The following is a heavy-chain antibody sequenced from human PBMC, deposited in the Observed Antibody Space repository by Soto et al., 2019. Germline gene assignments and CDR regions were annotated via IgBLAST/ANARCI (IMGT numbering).Heavy chain of an antibody. CDR1: SFPTNSGHYF. CDR3: AGVKATLYRHYDFGY. D-gene: IGHD3-3*01. CDR2: IFYTGST. J-gene: IGHJ4*02. V-gene: IGHV4-30-4*08. Sequence: SETLSLPCHASSFPTNSGHYFSSWFRQPPGKILEWIGSIFYTGSTYYSPSLKGRATMSMDMSKNLFSLRLRSLTAADTAVYLCAGVKATLYRHYDFGYWGQGTPVTVS.